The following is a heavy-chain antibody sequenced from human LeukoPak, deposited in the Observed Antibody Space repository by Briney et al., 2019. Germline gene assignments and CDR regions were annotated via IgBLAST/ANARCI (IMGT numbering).Heavy chain of an antibody. V-gene: IGHV1-18*01. D-gene: IGHD1-26*01. CDR1: GYSFTDYY. CDR3: ARDRVRVGATSLGDAFDI. J-gene: IGHJ3*02. CDR2: ISAYNGNT. Sequence: ASVKVSCKTSGYSFTDYYMHWVRQAPGQGLEWMGWISAYNGNTNYAQKLQGRVTMTTDTSTSTAYMELRSLRSDDTAVYYCARDRVRVGATSLGDAFDIWGQGTMVTVSS.